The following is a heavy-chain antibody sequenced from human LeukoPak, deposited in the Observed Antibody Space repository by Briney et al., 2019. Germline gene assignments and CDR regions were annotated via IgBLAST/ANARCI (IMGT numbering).Heavy chain of an antibody. D-gene: IGHD5-24*01. CDR3: AKDDAWLQYND. CDR1: GYTFTSYD. CDR2: MNPNSGDT. J-gene: IGHJ4*02. Sequence: ASVKVSCKASGYTFTSYDINWVRQATGQGFEWMGWMNPNSGDTGYAQKFQGRVTMTRNTSISTAYMELSSLRSEDTAVYYCAKDDAWLQYNDWGQGTLVTVSS. V-gene: IGHV1-8*01.